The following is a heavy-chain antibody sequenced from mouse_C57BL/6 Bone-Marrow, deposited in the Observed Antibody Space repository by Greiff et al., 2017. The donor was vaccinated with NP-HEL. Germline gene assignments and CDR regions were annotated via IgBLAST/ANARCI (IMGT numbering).Heavy chain of an antibody. J-gene: IGHJ3*01. Sequence: DVMLVESGGDLVKPGGSLKLSCAASGFTFSSYGMSWVRQTPDKRLEWVATISSGGSYTYYPDSVKGRFTISRDNAKNTLYLQMSSLKSEDTAMYYCARHSAWFAYWGQGTLVTVSA. CDR1: GFTFSSYG. V-gene: IGHV5-6*02. CDR2: ISSGGSYT. CDR3: ARHSAWFAY.